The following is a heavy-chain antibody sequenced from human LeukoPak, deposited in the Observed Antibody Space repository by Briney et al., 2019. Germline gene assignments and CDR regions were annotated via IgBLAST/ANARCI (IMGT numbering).Heavy chain of an antibody. V-gene: IGHV3-21*01. Sequence: GGSLRLSCAASGFTFSSYSMNWVRQAPGKGLEWVSSISSSSSYIYYADSVKGRFTISRDNAKNSLYLQMNSLRAEDTAVYYCARAPNYDFWSGPTLLYSDYWGQGTLVTVSS. CDR3: ARAPNYDFWSGPTLLYSDY. J-gene: IGHJ4*02. D-gene: IGHD3-3*01. CDR2: ISSSSSYI. CDR1: GFTFSSYS.